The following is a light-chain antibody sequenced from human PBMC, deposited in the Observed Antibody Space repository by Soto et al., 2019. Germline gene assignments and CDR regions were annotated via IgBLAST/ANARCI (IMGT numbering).Light chain of an antibody. V-gene: IGLV2-14*03. CDR1: SSDVGRYDY. CDR3: SSYTSSSSVV. J-gene: IGLJ2*01. CDR2: DVS. Sequence: QSALTQPASVSGSPGQSITISCTGTSSDVGRYDYVSWYQHHPGKAPKLIIYDVSNRPSGVSNRFSGSNSGDTASLTISGLQAEDEADYYCSSYTSSSSVVFGGGTKVTVL.